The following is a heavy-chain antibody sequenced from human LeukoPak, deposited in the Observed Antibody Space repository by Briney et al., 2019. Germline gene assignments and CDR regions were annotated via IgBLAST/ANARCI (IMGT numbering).Heavy chain of an antibody. V-gene: IGHV3-23*01. CDR3: AKESRGSSPEF. CDR2: ITGSGDDA. Sequence: GGSLRLSCAASGFTFSNYGMSWLRQAPGKGLEWVSAITGSGDDAYYADSVHGRFTMSRDNSKSTLYLQMSSLRVEDTAVYCCAKESRGSSPEFWGQGTLVTVSS. CDR1: GFTFSNYG. J-gene: IGHJ1*01. D-gene: IGHD1-26*01.